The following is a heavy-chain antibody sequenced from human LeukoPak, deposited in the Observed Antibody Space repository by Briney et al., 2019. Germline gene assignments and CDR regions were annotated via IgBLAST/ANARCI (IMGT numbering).Heavy chain of an antibody. CDR3: ARLEFGELFDY. Sequence: SQTLSLTCTVSGGSISSGDYYWSWIRQPPGKGLEWIGYIYYSGSTYYKPSLKSRLTISLDTSKNQFSLNLSSVTAADTAVYYCARLEFGELFDYWGQGTLVTVSS. CDR1: GGSISSGDYY. D-gene: IGHD3-10*01. J-gene: IGHJ4*02. V-gene: IGHV4-30-4*08. CDR2: IYYSGST.